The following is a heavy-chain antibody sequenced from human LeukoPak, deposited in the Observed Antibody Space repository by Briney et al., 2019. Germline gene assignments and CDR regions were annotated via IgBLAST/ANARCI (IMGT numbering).Heavy chain of an antibody. V-gene: IGHV3-23*01. Sequence: GGALRLSGAASGFTFNTNAMGGVRQAPGKGLKWVSAISGSGGSTYYADSVKGRFTISRDNSKNTLYLQIHSLRAEDTAVYYCAKGKGSSSSSIDWWGQGTLVTVSS. CDR1: GFTFNTNA. D-gene: IGHD2-15*01. CDR2: ISGSGGST. CDR3: AKGKGSSSSSIDW. J-gene: IGHJ4*02.